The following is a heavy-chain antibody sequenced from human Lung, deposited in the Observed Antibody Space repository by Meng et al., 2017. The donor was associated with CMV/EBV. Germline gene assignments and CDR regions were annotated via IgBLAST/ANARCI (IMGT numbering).Heavy chain of an antibody. J-gene: IGHJ6*04. CDR1: GGSISNGGYY. V-gene: IGHV4-31*03. D-gene: IGHD2-2*01. CDR3: ARDRCSSTSCYFGSYYYGMDV. Sequence: SXTLSLXCTVSGGSISNGGYYWSWIRQHPGKGLEWIGYIYYSGSTYYNPSLKSRVTISVDTSKNQFSLKLSSVTAADTAVYYCARDRCSSTSCYFGSYYYGMDVWXKGTXVTVSS. CDR2: IYYSGST.